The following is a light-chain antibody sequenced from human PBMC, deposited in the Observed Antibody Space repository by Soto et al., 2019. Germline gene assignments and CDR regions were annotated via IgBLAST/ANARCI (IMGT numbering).Light chain of an antibody. CDR2: KAS. CDR1: QTISSW. V-gene: IGKV1-5*03. J-gene: IGKJ1*01. Sequence: IQMTQSPSTLSASVGDRVTITCRASQTISSWLAWYQQKPGKAPKLLIYKASTLKSGVPSRFSGSGSGTEFTLTISSLQPDDFATYYCQHYNCYSEAFGQGAKVDIK. CDR3: QHYNCYSEA.